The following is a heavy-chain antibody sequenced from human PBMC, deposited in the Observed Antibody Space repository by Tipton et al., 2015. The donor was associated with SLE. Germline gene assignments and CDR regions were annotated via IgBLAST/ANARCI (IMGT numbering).Heavy chain of an antibody. CDR1: GGSISSSNW. Sequence: TLSLTCAVSGGSISSSNWWSWVRQPPGKGLEWIGEIYHRGGTNYNPSLKSRVTISVDSSKNEFSLKLSSVTAADTAVYYCARVWRQLANYFDYWGQGTLVTVSS. CDR3: ARVWRQLANYFDY. J-gene: IGHJ4*02. V-gene: IGHV4-4*02. CDR2: IYHRGGT. D-gene: IGHD6-6*01.